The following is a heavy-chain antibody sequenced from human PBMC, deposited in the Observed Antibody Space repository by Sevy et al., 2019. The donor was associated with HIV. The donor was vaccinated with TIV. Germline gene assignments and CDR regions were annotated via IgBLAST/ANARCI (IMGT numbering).Heavy chain of an antibody. Sequence: GGSLRLSCAVSGFNFNIYNMSWVRQAPAEGLKRVSTLSFCCGKINYADSVKGRFIISRDDSKNTLYLQMNSLRAEDTAVYFCAREGCTRPHDYWGQGTLVTVSS. CDR2: LSFCCGKI. D-gene: IGHD2-8*01. J-gene: IGHJ4*02. CDR1: GFNFNIYN. V-gene: IGHV3-23*01. CDR3: AREGCTRPHDY.